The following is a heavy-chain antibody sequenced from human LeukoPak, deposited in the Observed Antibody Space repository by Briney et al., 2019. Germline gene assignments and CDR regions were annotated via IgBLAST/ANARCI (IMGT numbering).Heavy chain of an antibody. V-gene: IGHV3-33*01. CDR2: IWYDGSNT. CDR3: APDHGGY. Sequence: GGSLRLSCAASGFTFSSYGMHWVRRPPGKGLEWVAIIWYDGSNTYYADSVKGRSTISRDNSKNTLYLQMNSLRAEDTAVYYCAPDHGGYWGQGTLVTVSS. D-gene: IGHD3-16*01. CDR1: GFTFSSYG. J-gene: IGHJ4*02.